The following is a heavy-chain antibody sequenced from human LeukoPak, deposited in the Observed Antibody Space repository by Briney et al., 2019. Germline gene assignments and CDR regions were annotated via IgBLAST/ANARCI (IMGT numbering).Heavy chain of an antibody. CDR3: SKDLTSDFGGDLDP. J-gene: IGHJ5*02. D-gene: IGHD3-10*01. CDR2: IYSGGST. Sequence: GGSLRLSCAASGFTVSNNYMSWVRQAPGKGLEWVSVIYSGGSTYYADSAKGRFTISRDNSKSTVYLQMNSLRVEDAAVYYCSKDLTSDFGGDLDPWGQGTLVTVSS. CDR1: GFTVSNNY. V-gene: IGHV3-66*01.